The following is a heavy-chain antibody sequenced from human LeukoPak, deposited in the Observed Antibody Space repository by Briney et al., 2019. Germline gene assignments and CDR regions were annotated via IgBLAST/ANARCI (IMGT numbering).Heavy chain of an antibody. CDR3: ARDTMIGGFDI. V-gene: IGHV4-30-2*01. Sequence: SETLSPTCAVSGGSISSGGYSWSWIRQPPGKGLEWIGYIYHSGSTYYNPSLKSRVTISVDRSKNQFFLKLTSVTAADTAVYYCARDTMIGGFDIWGQGTMVTVSS. CDR1: GGSISSGGYS. CDR2: IYHSGST. D-gene: IGHD3-10*02. J-gene: IGHJ3*02.